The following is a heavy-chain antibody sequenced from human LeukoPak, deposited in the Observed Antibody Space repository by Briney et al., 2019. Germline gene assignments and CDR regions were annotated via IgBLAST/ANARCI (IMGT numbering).Heavy chain of an antibody. J-gene: IGHJ5*02. V-gene: IGHV4-38-2*02. CDR2: SYHRGST. D-gene: IGHD3-16*02. CDR1: GSSISSDYY. Sequence: SETLSLTCTVSGSSISSDYYWAWIRQPPGKGLEWIGSSYHRGSTYYNPSLKNRVTISIDMSKNQFSLKLSSVTAADTAVYYCARTIAGGSYRYPYWFDPWGQGTLVTVSS. CDR3: ARTIAGGSYRYPYWFDP.